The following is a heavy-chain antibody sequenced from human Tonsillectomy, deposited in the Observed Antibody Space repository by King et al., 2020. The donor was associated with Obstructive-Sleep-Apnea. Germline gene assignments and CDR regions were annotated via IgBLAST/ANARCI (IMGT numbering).Heavy chain of an antibody. D-gene: IGHD3-9*01. CDR2: IKQDGGKI. Sequence: DVQLVESGGGLVQPGGSLRLSCAASGFTFSTYWMNWVRQAPGKGRECVASIKQDGGKIYYGGSVKGRFTISRGNAETSLYLQMNSLRAEDTAVYYCARGDWSFDFWGQGTLVTVSS. CDR3: ARGDWSFDF. CDR1: GFTFSTYW. J-gene: IGHJ4*02. V-gene: IGHV3-7*01.